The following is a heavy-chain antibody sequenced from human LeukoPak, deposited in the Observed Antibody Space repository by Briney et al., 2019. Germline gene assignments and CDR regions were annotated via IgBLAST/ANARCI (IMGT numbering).Heavy chain of an antibody. Sequence: GGSLRLSCAASGFTFSSYAMSWVRQAPGKGLEWVSAISGSGGSTYYADSVKGRFTISRDNSKNTLYLQMNSLRAEDTAVYYCAKDLDSSGYYITFDYWGQGTLVTVSS. CDR1: GFTFSSYA. D-gene: IGHD3-22*01. CDR2: ISGSGGST. CDR3: AKDLDSSGYYITFDY. V-gene: IGHV3-23*01. J-gene: IGHJ4*02.